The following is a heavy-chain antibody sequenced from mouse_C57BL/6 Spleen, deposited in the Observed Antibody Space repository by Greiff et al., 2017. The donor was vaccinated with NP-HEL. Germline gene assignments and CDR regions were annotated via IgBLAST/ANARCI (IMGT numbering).Heavy chain of an antibody. CDR3: ARRPGAMDY. CDR2: IDPSDSYT. V-gene: IGHV1-50*01. Sequence: QVQLQQSGPELVKPGASVKIPCKASGYTFTSYWMQWVKQRPGQGLEWIGEIDPSDSYTNYNQKFKGKATLTVDTSSSTAYMQLSSLTSEDSAVYYCARRPGAMDYWGQGTSVTVSS. CDR1: GYTFTSYW. J-gene: IGHJ4*01.